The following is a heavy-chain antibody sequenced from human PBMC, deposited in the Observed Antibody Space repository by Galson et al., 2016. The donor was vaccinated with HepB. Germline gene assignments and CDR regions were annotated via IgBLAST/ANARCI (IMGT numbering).Heavy chain of an antibody. V-gene: IGHV4-59*01. CDR2: IYYSGST. Sequence: ETLSLTCNVSGGSISGYYCSWIRQPPGKGLEWIGYIYYSGSTNYNPSLKSRVTISGDTSKNQFSLKLSSVTAADTAVYYCAAGYNWDYWGQGVLVTVSS. CDR3: AAGYNWDY. D-gene: IGHD1-20*01. J-gene: IGHJ4*02. CDR1: GGSISGYY.